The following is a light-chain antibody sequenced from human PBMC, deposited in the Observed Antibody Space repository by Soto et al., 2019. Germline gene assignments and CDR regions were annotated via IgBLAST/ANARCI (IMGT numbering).Light chain of an antibody. CDR2: DAS. Sequence: DIELTQTPPTLSASVGGEVTITCRASQTISRWLAWYQQKPGRAPKLLIYDASTLESGVPSRFSGSGSETEFTLTISRLEPDDFATYFCHSRAFGQGTRLEIK. J-gene: IGKJ5*01. CDR3: HSRA. V-gene: IGKV1-5*01. CDR1: QTISRW.